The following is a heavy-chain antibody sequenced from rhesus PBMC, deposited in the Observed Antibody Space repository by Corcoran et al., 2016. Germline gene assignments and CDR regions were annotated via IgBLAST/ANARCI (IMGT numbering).Heavy chain of an antibody. CDR3: ARIPVTTGYYYGLDS. D-gene: IGHD4-23*01. J-gene: IGHJ6*01. V-gene: IGHV4-169*01. CDR1: GGSISSSY. CDR2: IIGSGSSP. Sequence: QLQLQESGPGLVKPSETLSVTCAVSGGSISSSYWSWIRQAPGKGLGWIGYIIGSGSSPHYNPSLKSRVTLSVDTSKTQLCRQLSSVTAADTAVYYCARIPVTTGYYYGLDSWGQGVVVTVSS.